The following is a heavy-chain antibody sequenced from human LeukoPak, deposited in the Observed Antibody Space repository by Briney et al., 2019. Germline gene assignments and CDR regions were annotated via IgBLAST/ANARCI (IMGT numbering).Heavy chain of an antibody. J-gene: IGHJ4*02. CDR2: IKQDGSEK. V-gene: IGHV3-7*01. CDR1: GFTFSSDW. CDR3: ARAGGYASSWAY. D-gene: IGHD5-12*01. Sequence: GGSLRLSCAASGFTFSSDWMSWVRQAPGKGLEWVANIKQDGSEKNYVDSVKGRFTISRDNAKNSLELQMNSLRDEDTAVYYCARAGGYASSWAYWGQGTLVTVSS.